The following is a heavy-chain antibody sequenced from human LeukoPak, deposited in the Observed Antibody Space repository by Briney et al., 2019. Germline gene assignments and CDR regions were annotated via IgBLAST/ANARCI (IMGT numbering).Heavy chain of an antibody. J-gene: IGHJ4*02. CDR2: INQRGST. D-gene: IGHD3-22*01. Sequence: SETLSLTCAVYGGSFSGYYWSWIRQPPGRGLECVGKINQRGSTNLNPSLKSRVTISVDTSKNQFSLKLSSVTAADTAVYYCARGVNKGYYYDSSGYYSKPTFDYWGQGTLVTVSS. V-gene: IGHV4-34*01. CDR3: ARGVNKGYYYDSSGYYSKPTFDY. CDR1: GGSFSGYY.